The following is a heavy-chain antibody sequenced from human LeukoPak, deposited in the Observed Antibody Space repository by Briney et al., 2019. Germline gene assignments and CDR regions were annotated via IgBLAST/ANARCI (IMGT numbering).Heavy chain of an antibody. D-gene: IGHD2-15*01. V-gene: IGHV1-2*02. CDR2: IHPNSGGT. CDR1: GYTFTGYY. CDR3: ARDLRYCSGGSCYSVPNDAFDI. J-gene: IGHJ3*02. Sequence: AASVKVSCKASGYTFTGYYIHWVRQAPGGGLEWMGWIHPNSGGTNYAQKFQGRVTVTRDTSISTAYMELSRLRSDDTAVYYCARDLRYCSGGSCYSVPNDAFDIWGQGTMVTVSS.